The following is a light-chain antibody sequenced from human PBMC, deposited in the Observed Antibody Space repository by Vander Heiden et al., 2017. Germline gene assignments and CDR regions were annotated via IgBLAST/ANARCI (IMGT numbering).Light chain of an antibody. Sequence: DIQMTQPPSPLSASVGDRVTITCRASQSISSYLNWYQQKPGKAPKLLIYAASSLPSGVPSRFSGSGSGTDFTLTISSLQPEDFATYYCQQGYRTPRTFGQGTKLEIK. CDR3: QQGYRTPRT. V-gene: IGKV1-39*01. CDR1: QSISSY. J-gene: IGKJ2*01. CDR2: AAS.